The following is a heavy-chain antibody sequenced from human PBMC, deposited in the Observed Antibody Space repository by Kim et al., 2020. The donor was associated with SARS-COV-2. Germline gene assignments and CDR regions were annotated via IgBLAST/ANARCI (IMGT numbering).Heavy chain of an antibody. CDR2: VSARSSYI. D-gene: IGHD3-22*01. J-gene: IGHJ3*02. Sequence: GGSLRLSCVASGFTFRSYSMTWVRQAPGKGLEWVSSVSARSSYIYYADSVKGRFTISRDNAGKSLFLQMNSLRAEDTAVYFCAKSGAQAPWGYDPLDIWG. CDR1: GFTFRSYS. V-gene: IGHV3-21*01. CDR3: AKSGAQAPWGYDPLDI.